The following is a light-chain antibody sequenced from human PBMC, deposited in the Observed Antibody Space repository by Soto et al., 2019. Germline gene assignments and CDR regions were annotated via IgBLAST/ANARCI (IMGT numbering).Light chain of an antibody. CDR3: QQYFSYPYT. V-gene: IGKV1-8*01. CDR1: QDISSY. CDR2: AAA. J-gene: IGKJ2*01. Sequence: AIRMTQSPSSFSASTGDRVTITCRASQDISSYLAWYQQKVGKAPKLLIYAAATLQGVAPSRFRGSGSGTDFTLTISRLQSEDWATYSCQQYFSYPYTFGQGTKLEI.